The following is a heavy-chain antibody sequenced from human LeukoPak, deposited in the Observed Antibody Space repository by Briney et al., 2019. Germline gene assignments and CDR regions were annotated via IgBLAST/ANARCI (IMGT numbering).Heavy chain of an antibody. D-gene: IGHD3-22*01. CDR1: GYTFTSYD. V-gene: IGHV1-8*01. J-gene: IGHJ4*02. CDR3: VITTGCFDY. CDR2: MNPNSGNT. Sequence: GASVKVSCKASGYTFTSYDINWVRQAPGQGLEWMGWMNPNSGNTGYAQKFQGRVTMTRNTSISTAYMELSSLRSEDTAVYWAVITTGCFDYWGQGTLVTVSS.